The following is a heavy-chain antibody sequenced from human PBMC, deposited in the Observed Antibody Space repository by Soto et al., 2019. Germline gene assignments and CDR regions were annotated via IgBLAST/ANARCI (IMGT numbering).Heavy chain of an antibody. V-gene: IGHV2-5*02. Sequence: QITLKESGPTLVKPTQTLTLTCTFSGFSLSTSGVGVGWIRQPPGKALEWLALIYWDDDKRYSPSLKSRLTITKDTSKNQVVLTMTNMDTVDTATYYCAHRGPRWGYQLLDFDYWGQGTLVTVSS. CDR1: GFSLSTSGVG. J-gene: IGHJ4*02. CDR3: AHRGPRWGYQLLDFDY. CDR2: IYWDDDK. D-gene: IGHD2-2*01.